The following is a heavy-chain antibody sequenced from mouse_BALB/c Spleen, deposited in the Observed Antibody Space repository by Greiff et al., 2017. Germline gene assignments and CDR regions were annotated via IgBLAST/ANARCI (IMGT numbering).Heavy chain of an antibody. CDR2: ISSGSSTI. Sequence: EVKVVESGGGLVQPGGSRKLSCAASGFTFSSFGMHWVRQAPEKGLEWVAYISSGSSTIYYADTVKGRFTISRDNPKNTLFLQMTSLRSEDTAMYYCASQIYYYGSSFAYWGQGTLVTVSA. CDR3: ASQIYYYGSSFAY. CDR1: GFTFSSFG. V-gene: IGHV5-17*02. D-gene: IGHD1-1*01. J-gene: IGHJ3*01.